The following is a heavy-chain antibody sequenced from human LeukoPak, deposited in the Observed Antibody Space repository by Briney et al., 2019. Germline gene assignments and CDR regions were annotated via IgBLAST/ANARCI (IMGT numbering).Heavy chain of an antibody. CDR1: GFTFSSYS. J-gene: IGHJ6*03. Sequence: GGSLRLSCAASGFTFSSYSMNWVRQAPGKGLEWVSYISSSGSTIYYADSVKGRFTISRDNAKNSLYLQMNSLRAEDTAVYYCARSSGYDYPVEYMDVRGKGTTVTISS. CDR2: ISSSGSTI. V-gene: IGHV3-48*04. D-gene: IGHD5-12*01. CDR3: ARSSGYDYPVEYMDV.